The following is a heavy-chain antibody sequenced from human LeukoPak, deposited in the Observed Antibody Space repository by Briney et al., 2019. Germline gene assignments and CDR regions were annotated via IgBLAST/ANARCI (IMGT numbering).Heavy chain of an antibody. J-gene: IGHJ4*02. Sequence: GGPLRLSCADSGFTFSSYWMHWVRQAPGKGLVWVSRMNSDGSSTTYADSVKGRFTVSRDNTKNSLYLQMNSLRAEDTAVYYCARDEFRGVTVYWGQGTLVTVSS. D-gene: IGHD3-10*01. CDR1: GFTFSSYW. CDR2: MNSDGSST. CDR3: ARDEFRGVTVY. V-gene: IGHV3-74*01.